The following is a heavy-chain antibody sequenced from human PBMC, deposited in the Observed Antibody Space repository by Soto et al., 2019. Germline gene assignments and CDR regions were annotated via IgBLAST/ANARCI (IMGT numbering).Heavy chain of an antibody. CDR2: INHSGST. V-gene: IGHV4-34*01. Sequence: SETLSLTYAVYGGSFSGYYWSWIRQPPGKGLEWIGEINHSGSTNYNPSLKSRVTISVDTSKNQFSLKLSSVTAADTAVYYCARGWAAKEGRITMVRGGLFDPWGQGTLVTVSS. D-gene: IGHD3-10*01. CDR1: GGSFSGYY. CDR3: ARGWAAKEGRITMVRGGLFDP. J-gene: IGHJ5*02.